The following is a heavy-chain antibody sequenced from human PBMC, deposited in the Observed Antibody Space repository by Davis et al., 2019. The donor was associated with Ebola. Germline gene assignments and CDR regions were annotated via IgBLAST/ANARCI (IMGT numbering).Heavy chain of an antibody. CDR2: IYPRDSDI. D-gene: IGHD1-14*01. Sequence: GESLKISCKGSGYSFTTYWIGWVRQMPGKGLEWMGIIYPRDSDIRYSPSFQGQVTISVDKSISTAYLQWSSLKASDTAMYYCARHAERYHSSPGYYHHGIDVWGQGTTVTVSS. CDR3: ARHAERYHSSPGYYHHGIDV. J-gene: IGHJ6*02. CDR1: GYSFTTYW. V-gene: IGHV5-51*01.